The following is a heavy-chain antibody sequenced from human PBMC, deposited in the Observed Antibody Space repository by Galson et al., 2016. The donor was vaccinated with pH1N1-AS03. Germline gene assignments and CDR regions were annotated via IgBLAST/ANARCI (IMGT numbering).Heavy chain of an antibody. CDR3: ARGGVVGRHFDY. J-gene: IGHJ4*02. Sequence: SVKVSCKASGYTFTNYGISWVRQAPGQGLEYMGWIGTYTIYAQKLQGRVTMTTDTSTSTAYMELRSLRSEDMAVYYCARGGVVGRHFDYWGQGTLVTVSS. CDR2: IGTYT. CDR1: GYTFTNYG. D-gene: IGHD2-15*01. V-gene: IGHV1-18*03.